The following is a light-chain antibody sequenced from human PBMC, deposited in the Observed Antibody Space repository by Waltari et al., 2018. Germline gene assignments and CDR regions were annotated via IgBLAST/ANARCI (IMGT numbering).Light chain of an antibody. CDR1: QSVGKF. CDR3: QHYVRLPVS. J-gene: IGKJ1*01. Sequence: EIVLTQSPGTLSLSPGERATLSCRASQSVGKFLAWYQQKPGQAPRLLIYDASIRATGIPDRFSGSGSGTDFSLTISRREPEDFALYYCQHYVRLPVSFGQGTKVGIK. CDR2: DAS. V-gene: IGKV3-20*01.